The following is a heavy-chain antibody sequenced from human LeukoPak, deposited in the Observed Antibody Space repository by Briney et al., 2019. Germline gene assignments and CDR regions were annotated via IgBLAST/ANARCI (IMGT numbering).Heavy chain of an antibody. V-gene: IGHV3-23*01. CDR2: ISGSGGST. CDR3: AKDKLRGYTLWDY. Sequence: GGSLRLSCAASGFTFSSYAMSWFRQAPGKGLEWVSAISGSGGSTYYADSVKGRFTISRDNSKNTLYLQMNSLRAEDTAVYYCAKDKLRGYTLWDYWGQGTLVTVSS. J-gene: IGHJ4*02. CDR1: GFTFSSYA. D-gene: IGHD5-12*01.